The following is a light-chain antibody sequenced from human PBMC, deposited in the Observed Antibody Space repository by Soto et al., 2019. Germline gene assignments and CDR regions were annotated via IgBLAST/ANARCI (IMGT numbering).Light chain of an antibody. CDR2: GNS. J-gene: IGLJ3*02. CDR3: QSYDSSLSGWV. V-gene: IGLV1-40*01. Sequence: QSVLTQPPSVSGAPGQRVTISCTGRSSNIGAGYDVHWYQQLPGTAPNLLIYGNSNRPSGVPDRFSGSKSGTSASLAITGLQAEDEADYYCQSYDSSLSGWVFGGGTTVTVL. CDR1: SSNIGAGYD.